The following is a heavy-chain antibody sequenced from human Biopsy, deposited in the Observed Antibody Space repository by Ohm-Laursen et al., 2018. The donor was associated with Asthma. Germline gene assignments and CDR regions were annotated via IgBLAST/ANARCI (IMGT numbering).Heavy chain of an antibody. V-gene: IGHV4-39*01. Sequence: GTLSLTCIVSGDAMSTSGYYWGWIRQPPGKGLEWMGSISYTGSAYHDPSLKSRVTISVDTSKNHFSLKLSSVTAADTAVYYCARHWDWGSFFDYWGQGTPVTVSS. J-gene: IGHJ4*02. CDR3: ARHWDWGSFFDY. D-gene: IGHD7-27*01. CDR1: GDAMSTSGYY. CDR2: ISYTGSA.